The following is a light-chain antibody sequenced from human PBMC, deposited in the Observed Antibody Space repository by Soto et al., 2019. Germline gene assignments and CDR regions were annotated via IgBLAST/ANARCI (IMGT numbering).Light chain of an antibody. V-gene: IGKV1-39*01. CDR2: AAS. CDR1: QSIGSS. J-gene: IGKJ3*01. Sequence: DIQMTQSPSSLSASVGDRVTIICRASQSIGSSLTWYQQKPGKAPNLLISAASTLQSGVPSRFRGSGSGTDFTLAISSLQPEDFATYYCQLSSSTPTFGPGTKVHIK. CDR3: QLSSSTPT.